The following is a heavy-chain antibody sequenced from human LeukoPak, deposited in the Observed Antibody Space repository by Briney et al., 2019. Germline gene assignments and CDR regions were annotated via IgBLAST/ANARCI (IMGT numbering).Heavy chain of an antibody. CDR2: ISYDGSNK. J-gene: IGHJ4*02. CDR3: AKGVIFWSGWYLADFDY. V-gene: IGHV3-30*18. CDR1: GFTFSSYG. Sequence: GGPLRLSCAASGFTFSSYGMHWVRQAPGKGLEWVAVISYDGSNKYYADSVKGRFTISRDNSKNTLYLQMNSLRAEDTAVYYCAKGVIFWSGWYLADFDYWGQGTLVTVSS. D-gene: IGHD3-3*01.